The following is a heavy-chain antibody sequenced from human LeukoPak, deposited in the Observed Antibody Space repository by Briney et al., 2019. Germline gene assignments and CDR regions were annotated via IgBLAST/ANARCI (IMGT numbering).Heavy chain of an antibody. V-gene: IGHV3-74*01. J-gene: IGHJ4*02. CDR2: MNEYSTTI. CDR1: GFPFNSFW. Sequence: QPGGSLLLSCAASGFPFNSFWMHWVRQAPGKGLVWVSDMNEYSTTIRYADSVKGRFTISRDNAKSILYLQMNNLRAEDTAMYFCARGGVNPVDHWGQGTLVTVSS. CDR3: ARGGVNPVDH. D-gene: IGHD1-14*01.